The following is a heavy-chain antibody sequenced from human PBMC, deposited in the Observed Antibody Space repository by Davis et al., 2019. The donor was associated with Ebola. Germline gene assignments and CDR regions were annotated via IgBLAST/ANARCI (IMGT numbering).Heavy chain of an antibody. CDR1: GGSVSSGSYY. J-gene: IGHJ6*02. Sequence: SEALSLTCTVSGGSVSSGSYYWGWIRQPPGKGLEWIGSIYYSGSTYYNPSLKSRVTISVDTSKNQFSLKLSSVTAAETAVYYCARLGYYYGMDVWGQGTTVTVSS. CDR2: IYYSGST. CDR3: ARLGYYYGMDV. V-gene: IGHV4-39*01.